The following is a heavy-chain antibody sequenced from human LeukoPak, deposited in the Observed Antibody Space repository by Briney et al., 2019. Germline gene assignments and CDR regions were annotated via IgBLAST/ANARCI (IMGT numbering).Heavy chain of an antibody. CDR1: GGTFSSYA. CDR3: ARLGIAAAGTGWFDP. CDR2: IIPIFGTA. D-gene: IGHD6-13*01. Sequence: SVKVSCKASGGTFSSYAISWVRQAPGQGLEWMGGIIPIFGTANYAQKFQGRVTITADESTSTAYLQWSSLKASDTAMYYCARLGIAAAGTGWFDPWGQGTLVTVSS. V-gene: IGHV1-69*13. J-gene: IGHJ5*02.